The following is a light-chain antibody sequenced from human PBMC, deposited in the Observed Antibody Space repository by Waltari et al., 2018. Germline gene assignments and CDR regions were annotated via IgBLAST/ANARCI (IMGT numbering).Light chain of an antibody. Sequence: EIVLTQSPATLSLSPGERANLSCRASQSVSSYLAWYQQKPGQAPRLLIYDASNRATGIPARFSGSGSGTDFTLTISSLEPEDFAVYYCQQRTSWPRLTFGGGTKVEIK. CDR2: DAS. CDR3: QQRTSWPRLT. J-gene: IGKJ4*01. CDR1: QSVSSY. V-gene: IGKV3-11*01.